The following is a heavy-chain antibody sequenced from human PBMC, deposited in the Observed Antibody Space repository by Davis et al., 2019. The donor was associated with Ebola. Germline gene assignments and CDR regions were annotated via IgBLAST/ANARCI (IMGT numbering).Heavy chain of an antibody. V-gene: IGHV3-23*01. D-gene: IGHD5-24*01. J-gene: IGHJ4*02. CDR1: GFTVSSNY. Sequence: GESLKISCAASGFTVSSNYTSWVRQAPGKGLEWVSSISGSGGNTKYADSVRGRFTISRDISKNTRYLQMNSLRAEDTSVYYCAKGRDGYNAIEGLDYWGQGTLVTVSS. CDR3: AKGRDGYNAIEGLDY. CDR2: ISGSGGNT.